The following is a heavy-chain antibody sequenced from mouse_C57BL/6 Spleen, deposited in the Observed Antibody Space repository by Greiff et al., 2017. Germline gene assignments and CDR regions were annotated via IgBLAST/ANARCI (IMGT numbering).Heavy chain of an antibody. CDR1: GFTFSSYA. J-gene: IGHJ2*01. CDR3: ATSHSNCLDY. D-gene: IGHD2-5*01. Sequence: VHLVESGGGFVQPGGSLKLSCAASGFTFSSYAMSWVRQTPEKRLEWVATISDGGSYTYYPDNVKGRFTISRDNAKNNLYLQMSHLKSEDTAMYYCATSHSNCLDYWGQGTTRTGSS. CDR2: ISDGGSYT. V-gene: IGHV5-4*01.